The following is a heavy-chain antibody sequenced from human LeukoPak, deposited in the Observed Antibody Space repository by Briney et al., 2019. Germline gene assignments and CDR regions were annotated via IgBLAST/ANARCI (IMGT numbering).Heavy chain of an antibody. V-gene: IGHV4-34*01. J-gene: IGHJ4*02. CDR1: GGSFSGYY. Sequence: PSETLSLTCAVYGGSFSGYYWSWIRQPPGKGLEWIGEINHSGSTNYNPSLKSRVTISVDTSKNQFSLKLSSVTAADTAVYYCARAPKRALYYFDYWGQGTLVTVSS. CDR2: INHSGST. CDR3: ARAPKRALYYFDY.